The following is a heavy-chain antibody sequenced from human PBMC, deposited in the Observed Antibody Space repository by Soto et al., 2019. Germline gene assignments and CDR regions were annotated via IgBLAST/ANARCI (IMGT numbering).Heavy chain of an antibody. J-gene: IGHJ4*02. V-gene: IGHV4-39*01. Sequence: SETLSLTCTVSGVSINSRGYYWGWIRQPPGKGLEWIESMFYSGTTYYNPPLKSRITIAVDSSKNQFSLSLSSVTAADTAFYYCARKEDGYNRLFDYWGQGIRVTVSS. CDR3: ARKEDGYNRLFDY. CDR2: MFYSGTT. CDR1: GVSINSRGYY. D-gene: IGHD5-12*01.